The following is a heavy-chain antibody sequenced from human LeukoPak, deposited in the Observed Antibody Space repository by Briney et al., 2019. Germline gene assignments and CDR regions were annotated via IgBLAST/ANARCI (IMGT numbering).Heavy chain of an antibody. CDR2: IYPGDCDT. V-gene: IGHV5-51*01. D-gene: IGHD6-19*01. CDR1: GYSFTSYW. Sequence: GESLKISCKGSGYSFTSYWIGWVRQLPGKGLEWMGIIYPGDCDTRYSPSFQGQVTISADKSISTAYLQWSSLEASDTAMYYCARPSDSSSFDYWGQGTLVTVSS. J-gene: IGHJ4*02. CDR3: ARPSDSSSFDY.